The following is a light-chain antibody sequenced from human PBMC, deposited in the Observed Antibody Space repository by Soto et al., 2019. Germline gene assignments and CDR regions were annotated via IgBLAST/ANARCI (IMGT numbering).Light chain of an antibody. CDR1: QSVTNK. J-gene: IGKJ4*01. CDR3: QQFSDWPPVT. CDR2: GVS. Sequence: IVMTQSPATLSVSPGDSATLSCRASQSVTNKIAWYQQRPGQAPRLLVYGVSTRATGIPARFSGSGSGTDFTLTIRGLQSEDIGIYYCQQFSDWPPVTFGGGTRLDIK. V-gene: IGKV3D-15*01.